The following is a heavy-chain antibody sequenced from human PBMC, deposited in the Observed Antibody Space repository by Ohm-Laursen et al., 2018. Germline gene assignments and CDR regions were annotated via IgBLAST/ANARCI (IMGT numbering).Heavy chain of an antibody. Sequence: GTLSLTCSISGGSISRSSYNWGWIRLPPGNGLEWIGSMYFSGNTYYNPSLKSRVNITVDTSKNKFSLNLSSVTAADTAVYYCARDTIVNDYSSGFDYWGQGSLVTVSS. J-gene: IGHJ4*02. D-gene: IGHD2/OR15-2a*01. CDR1: GGSISRSSYN. CDR2: MYFSGNT. V-gene: IGHV4-39*07. CDR3: ARDTIVNDYSSGFDY.